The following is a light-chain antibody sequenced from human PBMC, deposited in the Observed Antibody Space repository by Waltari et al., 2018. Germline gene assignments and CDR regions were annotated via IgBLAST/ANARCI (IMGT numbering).Light chain of an antibody. CDR1: NLGNNY. V-gene: IGLV3-1*01. CDR3: QTWGSGAVV. J-gene: IGLJ3*02. Sequence: SYELTQPPSVSVSPGQTARITCSGANLGNNYASWYQQRPGQSPILVIYQDDKRPSGIPERFSGSSSGDTATLTISGTQAVDEADYYCQTWGSGAVVFGGGTKVTVL. CDR2: QDD.